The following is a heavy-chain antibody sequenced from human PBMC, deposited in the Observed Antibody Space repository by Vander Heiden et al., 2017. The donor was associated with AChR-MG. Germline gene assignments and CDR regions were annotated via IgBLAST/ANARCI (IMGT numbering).Heavy chain of an antibody. CDR2: ISGSGGST. CDR1: GFPFSGYA. CDR3: AKDLRIAVAGLLFDY. Sequence: EVQLLESGGGLVQPGGSLRLSCAASGFPFSGYAMSWVRQARGKGLEWVSAISGSGGSTYYADSVKGRFTISRDNSKNTLYLQMNSLRAEDTAVYYCAKDLRIAVAGLLFDYWGQGTLVTVSS. J-gene: IGHJ4*02. V-gene: IGHV3-23*01. D-gene: IGHD6-19*01.